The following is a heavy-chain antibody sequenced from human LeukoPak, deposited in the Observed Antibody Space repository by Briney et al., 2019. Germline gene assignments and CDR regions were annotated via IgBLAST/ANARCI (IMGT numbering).Heavy chain of an antibody. D-gene: IGHD3-16*02. J-gene: IGHJ4*02. Sequence: AGSLRLSCVASGFTFSDYAMSWVRQAPGKGLEWVSGISDSGGSTYYADSVKGRCTISRDNSKNTVSLQMNNLRAEDTAVYFCARHDSFIPYWGQGTLVTVTS. CDR2: ISDSGGST. V-gene: IGHV3-23*01. CDR3: ARHDSFIPY. CDR1: GFTFSDYA.